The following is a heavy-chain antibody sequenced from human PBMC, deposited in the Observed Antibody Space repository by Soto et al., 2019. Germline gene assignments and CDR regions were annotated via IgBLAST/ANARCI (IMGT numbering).Heavy chain of an antibody. CDR2: IKSKTDGGTT. V-gene: IGHV3-15*01. CDR1: GFTFSNAW. D-gene: IGHD3-3*01. J-gene: IGHJ6*02. Sequence: GESLKISCAASGFTFSNAWMSWVRQAPGKGLEWVGRIKSKTDGGTTDYAAPVKGRFTISRDDSKNTLYLQMNSLKTEDSAVYYCTTRVSSGLGVVIYYYYYGMDVWGQGTTVTVSS. CDR3: TTRVSSGLGVVIYYYYYGMDV.